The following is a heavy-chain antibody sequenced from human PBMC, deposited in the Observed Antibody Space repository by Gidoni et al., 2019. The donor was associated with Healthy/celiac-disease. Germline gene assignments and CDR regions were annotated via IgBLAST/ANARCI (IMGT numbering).Heavy chain of an antibody. Sequence: QVQLQQWGAGRLKPPETLSLTCAVSGGSFSGYYWSWIRQPPGKGLGWIGEINHSGSTNYNPSLKSRVTISVDTSKNQFSLKLSSVTAADTAVYYCARGGGFRWFDPWGQGTLVTVSS. V-gene: IGHV4-34*01. CDR1: GGSFSGYY. CDR2: INHSGST. CDR3: ARGGGFRWFDP. D-gene: IGHD2-15*01. J-gene: IGHJ5*02.